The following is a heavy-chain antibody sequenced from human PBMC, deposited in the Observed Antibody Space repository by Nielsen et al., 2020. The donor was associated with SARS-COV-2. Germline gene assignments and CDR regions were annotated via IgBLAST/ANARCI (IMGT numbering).Heavy chain of an antibody. D-gene: IGHD3-22*01. V-gene: IGHV3-21*01. Sequence: WIRQPPGKGLEWVSPISSSSSYIYYADSVKGRFTISRDNAKNSLYLQMNSLRAEDTAVYYCASDYYRTFDYWGQGTLVTVSS. CDR2: ISSSSSYI. J-gene: IGHJ4*02. CDR3: ASDYYRTFDY.